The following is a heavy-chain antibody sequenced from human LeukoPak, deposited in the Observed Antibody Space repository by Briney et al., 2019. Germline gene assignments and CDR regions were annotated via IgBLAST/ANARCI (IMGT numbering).Heavy chain of an antibody. D-gene: IGHD5-24*01. CDR3: AKDIGRWLQLGDF. CDR2: ISCNTGSI. V-gene: IGHV3-9*01. CDR1: GFTFDDYA. J-gene: IGHJ4*02. Sequence: GGSLRLPCAASGFTFDDYAMHWVRQAPGKGLEWVSSISCNTGSIGYADSVKGRFTISRDNAKSSLYLQMNSLRVEDTAFYFCAKDIGRWLQLGDFWGQGTLVTVSS.